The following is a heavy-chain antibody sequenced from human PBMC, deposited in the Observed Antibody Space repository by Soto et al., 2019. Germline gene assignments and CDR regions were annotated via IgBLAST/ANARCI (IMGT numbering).Heavy chain of an antibody. Sequence: TLSVSCAGSGASITGADSYWFWIRQPPGKGLEWIGYIYHSGITYYKSSLKSRVTISVDRSKNQFSLKLSSVTAADTAVYYCARGYCSSTSCYSDAFDIWGQGKMVTVSS. J-gene: IGHJ3*02. CDR1: GASITGADSY. D-gene: IGHD2-2*02. CDR2: IYHSGIT. CDR3: ARGYCSSTSCYSDAFDI. V-gene: IGHV4-30-2*01.